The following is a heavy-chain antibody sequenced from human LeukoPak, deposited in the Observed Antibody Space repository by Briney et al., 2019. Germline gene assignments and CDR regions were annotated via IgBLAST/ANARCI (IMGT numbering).Heavy chain of an antibody. CDR3: ARGGFALNVPVVGLNWFDP. CDR1: AFTFSNYW. J-gene: IGHJ5*02. V-gene: IGHV3-74*03. D-gene: IGHD2-2*01. CDR2: INSDGSST. Sequence: SGGSLRLSCAASAFTFSNYWMHWVRQAPGKGLVWVSRINSDGSSTTYAGSVKGRFTISRDNAKNTLYLQMNSLRAEDTAVYYCARGGFALNVPVVGLNWFDPWGQGTLVTVSS.